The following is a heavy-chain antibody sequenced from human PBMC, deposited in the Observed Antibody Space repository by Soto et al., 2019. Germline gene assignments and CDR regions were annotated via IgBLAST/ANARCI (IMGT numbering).Heavy chain of an antibody. CDR3: ARVRDWFDP. CDR2: IDHSGYT. D-gene: IGHD3-3*01. V-gene: IGHV4-34*01. Sequence: SETLSLTCAVYGGSFSGYYWNWIRQPPGKGLEWIGEIDHSGYTNYSPSLKSRVTISVDTSKNQFSLRLTSVTAADTAVYYCARVRDWFDPWGQGTLVTVSS. J-gene: IGHJ5*02. CDR1: GGSFSGYY.